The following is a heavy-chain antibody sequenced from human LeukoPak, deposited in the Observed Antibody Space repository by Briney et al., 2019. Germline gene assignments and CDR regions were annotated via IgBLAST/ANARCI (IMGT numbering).Heavy chain of an antibody. CDR2: IIPILGIA. V-gene: IGHV1-69*10. CDR1: GGTFSSYA. Sequence: SVKVSCKASGGTFSSYAISWVRQAPGQGLEWMGGIIPILGIANYAQKFQGRVTITADKSTSTAYMELSSLRSEDTAVYYCARVRSIAVAGYLFDYWGQGTLVTVSS. CDR3: ARVRSIAVAGYLFDY. D-gene: IGHD6-19*01. J-gene: IGHJ4*02.